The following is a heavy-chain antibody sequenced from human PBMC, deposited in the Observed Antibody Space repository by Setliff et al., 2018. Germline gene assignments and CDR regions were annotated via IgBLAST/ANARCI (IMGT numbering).Heavy chain of an antibody. CDR3: ATSPYSDTSTYSSNFFDY. V-gene: IGHV1-69*05. CDR2: IIPIFATT. D-gene: IGHD3-22*01. CDR1: GGTFSSYT. J-gene: IGHJ4*02. Sequence: SVKVSCKASGGTFSSYTITWMRQSPGQGLEWMGRIIPIFATTDYAQKFQGRVTITTDDSTSTAYMALSSLRSEDTAVYYCATSPYSDTSTYSSNFFDYWGQGTLVTVSS.